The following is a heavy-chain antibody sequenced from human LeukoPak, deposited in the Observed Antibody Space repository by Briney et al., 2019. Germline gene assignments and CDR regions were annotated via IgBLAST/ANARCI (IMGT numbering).Heavy chain of an antibody. V-gene: IGHV3-53*01. CDR1: GFTVSSNY. D-gene: IGHD6-13*01. J-gene: IGHJ4*02. CDR2: IYSGGST. Sequence: GGSLRLSCAASGFTVSSNYMSWVRQALGKGLEWVSVIYSGGSTYYADSVKGRFTISRDNSKNTLYLQMNSLRAEDTAVYYCASSIAAAGSFDYWGQGTLVTVSS. CDR3: ASSIAAAGSFDY.